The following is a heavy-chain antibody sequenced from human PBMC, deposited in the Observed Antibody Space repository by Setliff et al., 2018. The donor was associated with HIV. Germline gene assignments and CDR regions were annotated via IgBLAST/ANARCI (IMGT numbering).Heavy chain of an antibody. Sequence: GESLKISCAASGFTFSSYWMTWVRQAPGKGLEWVSVIYSGGSTYYAGSVKGRFTISRDNSKNTLYLQMNSLRAEDTAVYYCARDTAMVPYYYYGMDVWGQGTTVTVSS. CDR1: GFTFSSYW. CDR3: ARDTAMVPYYYYGMDV. CDR2: IYSGGST. D-gene: IGHD5-18*01. V-gene: IGHV3-66*01. J-gene: IGHJ6*02.